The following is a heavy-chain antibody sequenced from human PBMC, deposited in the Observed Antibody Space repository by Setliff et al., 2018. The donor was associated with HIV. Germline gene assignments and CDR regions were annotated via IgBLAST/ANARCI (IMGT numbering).Heavy chain of an antibody. CDR3: SRDPEGYYDSSGYYRRGFLNY. D-gene: IGHD3-22*01. Sequence: GGSLRLSCAASGFTFSSYWMHWVRQAPGKGLVWVSRLNNDGGSTDYADSVKGRFTISRDNAKNTLYLQMNSLRTEDTAVYYCSRDPEGYYDSSGYYRRGFLNYWGQGTLVTVSS. V-gene: IGHV3-74*01. J-gene: IGHJ4*02. CDR2: LNNDGGST. CDR1: GFTFSSYW.